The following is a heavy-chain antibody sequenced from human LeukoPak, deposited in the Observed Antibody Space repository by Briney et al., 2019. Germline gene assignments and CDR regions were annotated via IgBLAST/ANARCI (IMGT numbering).Heavy chain of an antibody. CDR2: INPSGGST. D-gene: IGHD1-26*01. Sequence: ASVKVSCKASGYTFTSYYMHWVRQAPGQGLEWMGLINPSGGSTSYAQKFQGRLTMTRDTSTSTVYMELSSLRSEDTAVYYRARGEPSDSGSHLLRYWGQGTLVTVSS. CDR3: ARGEPSDSGSHLLRY. J-gene: IGHJ4*02. CDR1: GYTFTSYY. V-gene: IGHV1-46*03.